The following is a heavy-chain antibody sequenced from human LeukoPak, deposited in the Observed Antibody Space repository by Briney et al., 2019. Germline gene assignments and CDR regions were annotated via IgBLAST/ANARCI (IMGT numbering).Heavy chain of an antibody. Sequence: SETLSLTCTVSGDSISGYYWSWIRQPPGKGLEWIGYIFYGGRTNYNPSLKSRVTISIDTSKNQFSLKLTSVTAADTAVYYCARASYTYDIDPWGHGTLVTVSS. CDR2: IFYGGRT. D-gene: IGHD3-16*01. V-gene: IGHV4-59*01. CDR3: ARASYTYDIDP. CDR1: GDSISGYY. J-gene: IGHJ5*02.